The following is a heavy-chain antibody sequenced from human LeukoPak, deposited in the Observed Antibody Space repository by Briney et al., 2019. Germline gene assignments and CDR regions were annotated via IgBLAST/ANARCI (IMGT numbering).Heavy chain of an antibody. CDR1: GGSVSINSAA. J-gene: IGHJ5*02. D-gene: IGHD6-19*01. CDR3: ARVDQWPPSGWFDP. Sequence: SQTLSLTCAISGGSVSINSAAWNWIRQSPSRGLEWLGRTYYRSKWYDDYAVSVRSRITISPDTSKNQFSLQLSSVTPEDTAVYYCARVDQWPPSGWFDPWGQGIQVTVSS. V-gene: IGHV6-1*01. CDR2: TYYRSKWYD.